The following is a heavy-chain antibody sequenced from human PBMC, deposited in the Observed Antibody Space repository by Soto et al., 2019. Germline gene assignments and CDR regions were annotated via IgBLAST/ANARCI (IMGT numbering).Heavy chain of an antibody. V-gene: IGHV4-61*01. Sequence: PSETLSLTCIVSGGSVGSTTYYWSWIRQPPGKGLEWIGYIFYTGGTNYNPSLRSRVTISVDASKNQLSLKLSSVTAADTAVYYCARGRGYYDSSGYFDYWGPGTLVTVSS. CDR2: IFYTGGT. CDR3: ARGRGYYDSSGYFDY. J-gene: IGHJ4*02. D-gene: IGHD3-22*01. CDR1: GGSVGSTTYY.